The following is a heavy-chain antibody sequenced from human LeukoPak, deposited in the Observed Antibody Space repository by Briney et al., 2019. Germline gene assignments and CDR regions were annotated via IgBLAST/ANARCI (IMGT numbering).Heavy chain of an antibody. Sequence: GGSLRLSCAASGFTFSNAWMSWVRQAPGKGLEWVGRIKSKTDGGTTDYAAPVKGRFTISRDDSKNTLYLQMNSLKTEDTAVYYCTTDLYCGGDCCPSGDYWGQGTLVTVSS. CDR1: GFTFSNAW. J-gene: IGHJ4*02. V-gene: IGHV3-15*01. CDR2: IKSKTDGGTT. CDR3: TTDLYCGGDCCPSGDY. D-gene: IGHD2-21*02.